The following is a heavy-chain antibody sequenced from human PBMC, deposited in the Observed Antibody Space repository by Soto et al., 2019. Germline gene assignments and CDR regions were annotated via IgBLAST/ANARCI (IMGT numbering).Heavy chain of an antibody. V-gene: IGHV4-4*02. CDR3: ARNEGGIAARPGWFDH. J-gene: IGHJ5*02. CDR1: GRSRSSSNW. D-gene: IGHD6-6*01. CDR2: IYHSGST. Sequence: PXEALRVTGSVAGRSRSSSNWLIWVRQPPVKGLEWIGEIYHSGSTNYNPSLKSRVTISVEKSKNEFSLKLSSVTAADTAVYYCARNEGGIAARPGWFDHWLQGPLFTLSS.